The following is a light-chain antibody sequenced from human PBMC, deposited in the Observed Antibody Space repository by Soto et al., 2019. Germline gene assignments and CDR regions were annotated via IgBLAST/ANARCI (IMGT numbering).Light chain of an antibody. J-gene: IGKJ5*01. CDR2: GAS. Sequence: EIVLAQSPGTLSLSPGERATLSCRASESVSTNLAWYQQKAGQAPRLLIYGASTRATGIPARFSGSGSGTEFALTISGLQSEDFALYFCQQYNNWPFSFGQGTRLEI. CDR1: ESVSTN. V-gene: IGKV3-15*01. CDR3: QQYNNWPFS.